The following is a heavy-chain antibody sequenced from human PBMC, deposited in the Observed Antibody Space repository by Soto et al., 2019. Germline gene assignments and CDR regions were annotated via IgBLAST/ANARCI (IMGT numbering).Heavy chain of an antibody. CDR1: GFTFSSYA. CDR2: ISGSGGST. J-gene: IGHJ5*02. D-gene: IGHD3-10*01. V-gene: IGHV3-23*01. CDR3: AKDIDGSGRSNWFDP. Sequence: GGSLRLSCAASGFTFSSYAMSWVRQAPGKGLEWVSAISGSGGSTYYADSVKGRFTISRDNSKNTLYLQMNSLRAEDTAVYYCAKDIDGSGRSNWFDPWGQGTLVTVSS.